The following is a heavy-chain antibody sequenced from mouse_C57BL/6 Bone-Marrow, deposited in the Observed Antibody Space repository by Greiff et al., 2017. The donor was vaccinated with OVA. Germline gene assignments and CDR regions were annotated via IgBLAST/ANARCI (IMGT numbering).Heavy chain of an antibody. CDR3: ARRGLFITTVVASRGIYYYAMDY. Sequence: QVQLQQGGAELVNTVASVKMSCKASGYTFTSYWITWVKQRPGQGLEWIGDIYPGSGSTNYNEKFKSKATLTVDTSSSTAYMQLSSLTSEDSAVYYCARRGLFITTVVASRGIYYYAMDYWGQGTSVTVSS. V-gene: IGHV1-55*01. D-gene: IGHD1-1*01. CDR1: GYTFTSYW. J-gene: IGHJ4*01. CDR2: IYPGSGST.